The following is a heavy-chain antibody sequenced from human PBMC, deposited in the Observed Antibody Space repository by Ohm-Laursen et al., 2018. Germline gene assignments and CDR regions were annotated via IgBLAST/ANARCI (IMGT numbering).Heavy chain of an antibody. D-gene: IGHD3-10*01. CDR1: GFTFDDYA. CDR2: VSWNGDST. Sequence: SLRLSCAAPGFTFDDYAMHWVRQAPGKGLEWVSSVSWNGDSTGYADSVKGRFTISRDNAKNSLYLHMSSLRADDTALYHCARSSERPLWSPSDFWGQGTLVTVFS. CDR3: ARSSERPLWSPSDF. J-gene: IGHJ4*02. V-gene: IGHV3-20*01.